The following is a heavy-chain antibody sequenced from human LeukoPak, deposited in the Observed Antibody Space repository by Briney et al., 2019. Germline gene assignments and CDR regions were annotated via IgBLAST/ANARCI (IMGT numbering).Heavy chain of an antibody. CDR2: IVGSSSNI. V-gene: IGHV3-48*04. D-gene: IGHD1-1*01. J-gene: IGHJ4*02. CDR1: GFTFSTYS. CDR3: ATASPETAAFDY. Sequence: GGSLRLSCTASGFTFSTYSMNWLRQAPGKGLEWVSYIVGSSSNIYYADSVKGRFTISRDNAKNSLYLQMDSLRAEDTAVYYCATASPETAAFDYWGQGTLVTVSS.